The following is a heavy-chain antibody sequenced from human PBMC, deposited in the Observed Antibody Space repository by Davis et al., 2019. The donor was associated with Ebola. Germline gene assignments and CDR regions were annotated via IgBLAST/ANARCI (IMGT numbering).Heavy chain of an antibody. CDR2: ISGSGGST. CDR3: AKDPGYSYGYNVGYFDY. CDR1: GFTFSSYA. V-gene: IGHV3-23*01. Sequence: GGSLRLSCAASGFTFSSYAMSWVRQAPGKGLEWVSAISGSGGSTYYADSVKGRFTISRDNSKNTLYLQMNSLRAEDTAVYYCAKDPGYSYGYNVGYFDYWGQGTLVTVSS. J-gene: IGHJ4*02. D-gene: IGHD5-18*01.